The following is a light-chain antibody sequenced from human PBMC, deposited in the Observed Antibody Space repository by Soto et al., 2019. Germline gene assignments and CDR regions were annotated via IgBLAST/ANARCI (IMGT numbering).Light chain of an antibody. V-gene: IGLV2-14*01. CDR3: SSFASTHTYV. J-gene: IGLJ1*01. Sequence: QYALSQPASVSGSPGQSITISCTGTSSDVAFYNHVSWYQQHPGKAPKLLIYEVNNRPSGVSHRFSGSKSGNTASLTISGLQAEDEADYYCSSFASTHTYVFGTGTKV. CDR1: SSDVAFYNH. CDR2: EVN.